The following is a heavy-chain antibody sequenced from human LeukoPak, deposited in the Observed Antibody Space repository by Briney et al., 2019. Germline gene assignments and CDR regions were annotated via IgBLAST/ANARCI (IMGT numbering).Heavy chain of an antibody. V-gene: IGHV1-18*01. CDR2: ISAYNGNT. Sequence: ASVKVSCKASGYTFTSYGISWVRQAPGQGLEWMGWISAYNGNTNYAQKLQGRVTVTTDTSTSTAYMELRSLRSDDTAVYYCARSFYDSSGPQLDYWGQGTLVTVSS. CDR1: GYTFTSYG. J-gene: IGHJ4*02. D-gene: IGHD3-22*01. CDR3: ARSFYDSSGPQLDY.